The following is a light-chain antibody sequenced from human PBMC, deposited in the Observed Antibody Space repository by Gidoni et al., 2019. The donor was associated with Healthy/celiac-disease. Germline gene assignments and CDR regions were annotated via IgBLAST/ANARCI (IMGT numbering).Light chain of an antibody. Sequence: EIVLTQSPGTLSLSPGERATLSCRASQSVSSSYLAWYQQKPGQAPRLLIYGASSRATGIPDRFSGSGSGTDFTLTISRLEPEDFAVYYCQQYGSSPVTFXQXTKLEIK. CDR1: QSVSSSY. CDR2: GAS. CDR3: QQYGSSPVT. V-gene: IGKV3-20*01. J-gene: IGKJ2*01.